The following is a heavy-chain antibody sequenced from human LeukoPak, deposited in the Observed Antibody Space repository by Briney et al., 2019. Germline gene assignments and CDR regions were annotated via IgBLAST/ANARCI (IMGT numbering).Heavy chain of an antibody. CDR3: ARYCSGGSCYYLHYYGMDV. J-gene: IGHJ6*02. V-gene: IGHV3-30*02. CDR1: GFTFTTYG. Sequence: GGSLRLSCAASGFTFTTYGMHWVRQAPGKGLEWVAFIQNDEVDKFYADSVKGRFTISRDNSKNTLYLQMNSLRAEDTAVYYCARYCSGGSCYYLHYYGMDVWGQGTTVTVSS. CDR2: IQNDEVDK. D-gene: IGHD2-15*01.